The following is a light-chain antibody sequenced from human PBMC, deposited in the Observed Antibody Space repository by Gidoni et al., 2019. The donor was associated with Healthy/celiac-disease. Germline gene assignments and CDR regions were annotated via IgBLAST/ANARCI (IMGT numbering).Light chain of an antibody. CDR3: QQYGSSPWT. V-gene: IGKV3-20*01. CDR2: GAS. J-gene: IGKJ1*01. CDR1: QSVSSSH. Sequence: EIVLTQSPGTLSLSPGERATLSCRASQSVSSSHLAWYQQKPGQAPRLLIYGASSRATGIPDRFSGSGSGTDFTLTISRLEPEDFAVYYCQQYGSSPWTFGQVTKVEIK.